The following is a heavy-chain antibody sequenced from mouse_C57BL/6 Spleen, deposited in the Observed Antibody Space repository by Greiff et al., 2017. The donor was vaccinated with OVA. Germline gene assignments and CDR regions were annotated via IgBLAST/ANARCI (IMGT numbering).Heavy chain of an antibody. J-gene: IGHJ3*01. Sequence: VQLQQSGAELARPGASVKLSCKASGYTFTSYGISWVKQRTGQGLEWIGEIYPRSGNTYYNEKFKGKATLTADKSSSTAYMELRSLTSEDSAVYFCAGDYSGFAYWGQGTLVTVSA. D-gene: IGHD1-1*01. CDR3: AGDYSGFAY. CDR2: IYPRSGNT. V-gene: IGHV1-81*01. CDR1: GYTFTSYG.